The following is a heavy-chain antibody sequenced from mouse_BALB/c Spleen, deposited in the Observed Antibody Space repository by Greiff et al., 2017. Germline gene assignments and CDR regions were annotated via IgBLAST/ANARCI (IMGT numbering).Heavy chain of an antibody. D-gene: IGHD2-4*01. V-gene: IGHV3-8*02. CDR2: ISYSGST. CDR1: GDSITSGY. J-gene: IGHJ3*01. Sequence: EVQLQQSGPSLVKPSQTLSLTCSVTGDSITSGYWNWIRKFPGNKLEYMGYISYSGSTYYNPSLKSRISITRDTSKNQYYLQLNSVTTEDTATYYCARFDYDYDEAWFAYWGQGTLVTVSA. CDR3: ARFDYDYDEAWFAY.